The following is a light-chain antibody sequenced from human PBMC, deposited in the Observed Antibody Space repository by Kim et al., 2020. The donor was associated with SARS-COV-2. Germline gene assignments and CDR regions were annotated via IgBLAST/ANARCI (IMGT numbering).Light chain of an antibody. V-gene: IGLV2-23*02. CDR1: SSDVGSYNL. CDR3: CSYAGSSTSVV. Sequence: QSITISCTGTSSDVGSYNLVSWYQQHPGKAPKLMIYEVSKLPSGVSNRFSGSKSGNTASLTISGLQAEDEADYYCCSYAGSSTSVVFGGGTQLTVL. J-gene: IGLJ2*01. CDR2: EVS.